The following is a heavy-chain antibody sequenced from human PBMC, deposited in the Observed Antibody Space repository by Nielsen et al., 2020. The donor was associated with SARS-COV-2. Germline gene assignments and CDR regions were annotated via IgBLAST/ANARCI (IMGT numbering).Heavy chain of an antibody. Sequence: SSVQVSCKASGGTFRSYAISWVRQAPGQGLEWMGGIIPIFGTANYAQKFQGRVTITADESTSTAYTELSSLRSEDTAVYYCARVGDNGSGRRPYYFDYWGQGTLVTVSS. D-gene: IGHD3-10*01. J-gene: IGHJ4*02. V-gene: IGHV1-69*13. CDR1: GGTFRSYA. CDR2: IIPIFGTA. CDR3: ARVGDNGSGRRPYYFDY.